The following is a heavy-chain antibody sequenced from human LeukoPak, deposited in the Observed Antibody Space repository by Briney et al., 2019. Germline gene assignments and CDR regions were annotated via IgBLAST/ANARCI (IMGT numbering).Heavy chain of an antibody. Sequence: GASVKVSCKASGYTFTGYYMHWVRQAPGQGLVWMGWINPNSGGTNYAQKFQGRVTMTRDTSISTAYMELSRLRSDDTAVYYCARDPNTYYYDSSGYYYPDLNGGLFDYWGQGTLVTVSS. CDR3: ARDPNTYYYDSSGYYYPDLNGGLFDY. J-gene: IGHJ4*02. CDR2: INPNSGGT. CDR1: GYTFTGYY. D-gene: IGHD3-22*01. V-gene: IGHV1-2*02.